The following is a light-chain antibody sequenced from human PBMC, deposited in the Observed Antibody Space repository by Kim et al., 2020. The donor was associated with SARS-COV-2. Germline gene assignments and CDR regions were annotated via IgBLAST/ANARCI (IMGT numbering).Light chain of an antibody. V-gene: IGLV2-14*03. Sequence: GQSITISCTGTSSDVGGYNYVSWYQQHPRKAPKLMIYDVSNRPSGVSTRFSGSKSGNTASLTISGLKAEDEADYYCSSYTSSSTVVFGGGTQLTVL. CDR1: SSDVGGYNY. CDR3: SSYTSSSTVV. J-gene: IGLJ2*01. CDR2: DVS.